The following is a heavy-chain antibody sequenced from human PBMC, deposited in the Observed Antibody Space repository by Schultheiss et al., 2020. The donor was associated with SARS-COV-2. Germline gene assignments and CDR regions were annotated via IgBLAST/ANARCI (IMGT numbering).Heavy chain of an antibody. V-gene: IGHV4-4*07. D-gene: IGHD6-19*01. Sequence: SETLSLTCTVSRGSIVSYYWSWIRQPAGKGLEWIGRIYTSGSTNYNPSLKSRVTISVDTSKNQFSLKLSSVTAADTAVYYCARSIAVADDYYYYYMDVWGKGTTVTVSS. CDR2: IYTSGST. CDR3: ARSIAVADDYYYYYMDV. CDR1: RGSIVSYY. J-gene: IGHJ6*03.